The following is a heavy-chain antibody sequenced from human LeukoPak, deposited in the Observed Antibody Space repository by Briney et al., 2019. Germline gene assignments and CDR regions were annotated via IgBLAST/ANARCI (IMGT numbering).Heavy chain of an antibody. D-gene: IGHD3-10*01. CDR1: GFTFSSYG. Sequence: PGGSLRLSCAASGFTFSSYGMHWVRQAPGKGLEWVAFIRYDGSNKYYADSVKGRFTISRDNSKNTLYLQMNSLRAEDTAVYYCAKDSGSYYKPYYMDVWGKGTTVTISS. CDR3: AKDSGSYYKPYYMDV. V-gene: IGHV3-30*02. J-gene: IGHJ6*03. CDR2: IRYDGSNK.